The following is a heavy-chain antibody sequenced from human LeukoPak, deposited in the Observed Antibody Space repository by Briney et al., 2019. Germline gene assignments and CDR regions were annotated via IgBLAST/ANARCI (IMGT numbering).Heavy chain of an antibody. CDR3: VAGADYYGSGGLNDY. CDR1: GFTFSSYA. V-gene: IGHV3-30*04. J-gene: IGHJ4*02. CDR2: ISYDGSNK. D-gene: IGHD3-10*01. Sequence: GGSLRLSCAASGFTFSSYAMHWVRQAPGKGLEWVAVISYDGSNKYYADSVKGRFTISSDNSKNTLYLQMNSLRAEDTAVYYCVAGADYYGSGGLNDYWGQGTLVTVSS.